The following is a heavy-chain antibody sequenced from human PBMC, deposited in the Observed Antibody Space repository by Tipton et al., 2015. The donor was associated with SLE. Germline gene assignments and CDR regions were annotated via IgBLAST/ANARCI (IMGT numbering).Heavy chain of an antibody. J-gene: IGHJ6*03. CDR1: GFTFDDYA. Sequence: SLRLSCAASGFTFDDYAMHWVRQAPGKGLEWVSGISWDGGSTYYADSVKGRFTISRDNSKNSLYLQMNSLRTEDTALYYCAKGKPVGYYMDVWGKGTTVTVSS. D-gene: IGHD4-23*01. V-gene: IGHV3-43*02. CDR3: AKGKPVGYYMDV. CDR2: ISWDGGST.